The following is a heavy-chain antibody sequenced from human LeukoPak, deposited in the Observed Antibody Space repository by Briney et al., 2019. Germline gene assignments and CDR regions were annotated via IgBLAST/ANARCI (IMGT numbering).Heavy chain of an antibody. CDR3: ARDRGPQDDGSGYYYSCFDP. CDR1: GFTFSNYA. J-gene: IGHJ5*02. CDR2: ISYDGSNT. D-gene: IGHD3-22*01. Sequence: SGGSLRLSCAASGFTFSNYAMHWVRQAPGKGLEWVALISYDGSNTFYGDSVKGRFTISRDNSKNTLYLEVDSLRAEDTAVYYCARDRGPQDDGSGYYYSCFDPWGQGTLVIVSS. V-gene: IGHV3-30*03.